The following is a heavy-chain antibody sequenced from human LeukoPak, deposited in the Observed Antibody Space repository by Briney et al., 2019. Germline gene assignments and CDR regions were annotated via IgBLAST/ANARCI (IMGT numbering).Heavy chain of an antibody. D-gene: IGHD3-10*01. V-gene: IGHV1-2*02. CDR3: ATPGGSGTVIYF. Sequence: GASVKVSCKASGYTFTGYYMHWVRQAPGQGLEWMGWINPNSGGTNYAQKFQGRVTMTEDTSTDTAYMELSSLRSEDTAVYYCATPGGSGTVIYFWGQGTLVTVSS. J-gene: IGHJ4*02. CDR2: INPNSGGT. CDR1: GYTFTGYY.